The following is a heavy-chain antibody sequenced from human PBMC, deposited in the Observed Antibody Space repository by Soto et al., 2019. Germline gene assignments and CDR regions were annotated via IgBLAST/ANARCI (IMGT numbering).Heavy chain of an antibody. J-gene: IGHJ6*01. CDR2: ISGSGGST. D-gene: IGHD3-3*01. V-gene: IGHV3-23*01. CDR1: GFTFSSYA. Sequence: GGSLRLSWAASGFTFSSYAMSWVRQAPGKGLEWVSAISGSGGSTYYADSVKGRFTISRDNSKNTLYLQMNSLRAEDTAVYYYAKDRDYDFWIGYFDPMKPSVSPEVMDVWGQGTTVTVS. CDR3: AKDRDYDFWIGYFDPMKPSVSPEVMDV.